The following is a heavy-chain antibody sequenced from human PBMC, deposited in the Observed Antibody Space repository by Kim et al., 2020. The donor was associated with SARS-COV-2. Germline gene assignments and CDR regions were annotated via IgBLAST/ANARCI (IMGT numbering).Heavy chain of an antibody. V-gene: IGHV3-15*01. Sequence: GGSLRLSCAASGFTFSNAWMSWVRQAPGKGLEWVGRIKSKTDGGTTDYAAPVKGRFTISRDDSKNTLYLQMNSLKTEDTAVYYCTTDKVFLRAAAGTLFDYWGQGTLVTVSS. CDR3: TTDKVFLRAAAGTLFDY. D-gene: IGHD6-13*01. CDR2: IKSKTDGGTT. CDR1: GFTFSNAW. J-gene: IGHJ4*02.